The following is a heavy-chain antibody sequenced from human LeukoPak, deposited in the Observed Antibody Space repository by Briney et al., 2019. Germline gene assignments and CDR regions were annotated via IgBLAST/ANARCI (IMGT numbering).Heavy chain of an antibody. J-gene: IGHJ4*02. CDR1: GFPFSSYA. Sequence: TGGPLRLSCAASGFPFSSYAMSWVRQAPGRGLEWVSAIRGSGGSTYYADSVKGRSTISRDNSKNTLYLQMNSLRAEDTAVYYCAGWALAARIFDYWGQGTLVTVSS. CDR3: AGWALAARIFDY. V-gene: IGHV3-23*01. D-gene: IGHD6-6*01. CDR2: IRGSGGST.